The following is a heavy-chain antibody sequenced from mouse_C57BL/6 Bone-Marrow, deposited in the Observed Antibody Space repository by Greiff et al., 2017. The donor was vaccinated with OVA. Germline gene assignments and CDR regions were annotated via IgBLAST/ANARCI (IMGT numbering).Heavy chain of an antibody. D-gene: IGHD2-3*01. J-gene: IGHJ3*01. CDR2: FYPGSVRI. CDR3: ARHGFYDGYFWFAY. Sequence: QVQLQQSGAELVKPGASVKLSCTASGYTFTTYTIHWVKQRSGQGLAWIWWFYPGSVRIKYNEKLTDKATLNAYKSSSTVYMELRRLTSEDSAVYFCARHGFYDGYFWFAYWGQGTLVTVSA. V-gene: IGHV1-62-2*01. CDR1: GYTFTTYT.